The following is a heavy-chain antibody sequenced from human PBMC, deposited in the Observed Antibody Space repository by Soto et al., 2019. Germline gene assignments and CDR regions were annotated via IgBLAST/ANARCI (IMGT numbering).Heavy chain of an antibody. D-gene: IGHD3-16*01. J-gene: IGHJ4*02. CDR3: ASSGGGEDS. CDR2: SYHSGST. CDR1: GGSISSSHW. Sequence: QVQLQESGPGLVKPSGTLSLSCAVSGGSISSSHWWTWVRQPPGKGLEWIGASYHSGSTNYNPSPKTLITTAADASTNQSALKLSSVGAADTAVYYWASSGGGEDSWGQGILVTVSS. V-gene: IGHV4-4*02.